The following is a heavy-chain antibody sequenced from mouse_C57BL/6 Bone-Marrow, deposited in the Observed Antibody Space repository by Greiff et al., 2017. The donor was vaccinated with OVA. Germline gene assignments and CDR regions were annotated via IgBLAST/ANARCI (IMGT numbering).Heavy chain of an antibody. D-gene: IGHD2-1*01. Sequence: EVKVVESEGGLVQPGSSMKLSCTASGFTFSDYYMAWVRQVPEKGLEWVANINYDGSSTYYLDSLKSRFIISRDNAKNILYLQMSSLKSEDTATYYCARDPVTFYAMDYWGQGTSVTVSS. CDR2: INYDGSST. CDR3: ARDPVTFYAMDY. J-gene: IGHJ4*01. CDR1: GFTFSDYY. V-gene: IGHV5-16*01.